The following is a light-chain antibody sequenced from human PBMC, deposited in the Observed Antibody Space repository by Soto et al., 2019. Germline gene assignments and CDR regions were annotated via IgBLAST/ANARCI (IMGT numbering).Light chain of an antibody. Sequence: QSVLTQPASVSGSPGQSITISCTGTSSDVGGYNYVSWYQQHPGKAPKLMIYDVNNRPSGVSNRFSGSKSGNTASLTISGLQAEDEADYYCSSHTSSNTRVFGGGTKLTVL. V-gene: IGLV2-14*01. CDR1: SSDVGGYNY. J-gene: IGLJ3*02. CDR3: SSHTSSNTRV. CDR2: DVN.